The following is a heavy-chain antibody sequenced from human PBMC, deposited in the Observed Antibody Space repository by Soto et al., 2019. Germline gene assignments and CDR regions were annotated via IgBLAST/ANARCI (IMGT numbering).Heavy chain of an antibody. V-gene: IGHV4-4*02. CDR1: GVSIGSNYY. CDR2: MSHIGSV. Sequence: QVLLPESGPGLVPPSGTLSLSCVVSGVSIGSNYYWGWVRQPPGKGLEWLGDMSHIGSVNYNPSLKSRVTISMDKSQNQFSLKLNSVTAADTAVYYCARSLGWYAIDYWGQGTLVIVSS. D-gene: IGHD6-19*01. CDR3: ARSLGWYAIDY. J-gene: IGHJ4*02.